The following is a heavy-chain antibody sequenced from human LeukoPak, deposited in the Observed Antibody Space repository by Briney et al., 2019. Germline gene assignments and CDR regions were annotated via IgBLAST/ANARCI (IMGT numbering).Heavy chain of an antibody. CDR2: ISIDGNGK. CDR1: TFTFSNSV. J-gene: IGHJ4*02. V-gene: IGHV3-30*04. Sequence: AGGSLRLSCVPSTFTFSNSVMHWVRQAPGKGLEWVSGISIDGNGKYYADSVRGRITISRDNSKNTLYLEMNSLSAEDTAVYYCAKEVRTSGRAGIFGYWGQGTLVTVSS. D-gene: IGHD2-2*01. CDR3: AKEVRTSGRAGIFGY.